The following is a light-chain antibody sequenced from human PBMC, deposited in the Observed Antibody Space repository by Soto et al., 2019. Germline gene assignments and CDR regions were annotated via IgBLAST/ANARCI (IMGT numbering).Light chain of an antibody. CDR1: SGHSSYA. Sequence: QSVLTQSPSASASLGASVKLTCTLSSGHSSYAIAWHQQQPEKGHRYLMKLNSDGSHSKGDGIPDRFSGSSSGAERYLTISSLQSEDEAYYYCQTWGTGIQVFGGGTKLTVL. CDR3: QTWGTGIQV. V-gene: IGLV4-69*01. J-gene: IGLJ3*02. CDR2: LNSDGSH.